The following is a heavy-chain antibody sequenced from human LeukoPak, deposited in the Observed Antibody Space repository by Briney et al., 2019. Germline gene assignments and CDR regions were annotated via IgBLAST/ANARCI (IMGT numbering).Heavy chain of an antibody. D-gene: IGHD3-10*01. J-gene: IGHJ4*02. CDR1: GYSISSGYY. CDR3: ARMHGSGSYRSLDY. CDR2: IQSGST. V-gene: IGHV4-38-2*02. Sequence: SETLSLTCSVSGYSISSGYYWGWIRQPPGKGLEWIGSIQSGSTYYNPSLKSRVTISMDTSKNQFSLKVSSVTAADTAVYYCARMHGSGSYRSLDYWGQGTLVTVSS.